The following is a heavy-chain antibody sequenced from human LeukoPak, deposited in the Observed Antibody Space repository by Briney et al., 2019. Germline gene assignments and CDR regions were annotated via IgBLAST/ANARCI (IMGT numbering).Heavy chain of an antibody. Sequence: SETLSLTCTVSGGSISSSSYYWGWIRQPPGKGLEWIGSIYYSGSTYYNPSLKSRVTISVDTSKNQFSLKLSSVTAADTAVYYCARESGYSYGYKAYYYYMDVWGKGTTVTVSS. V-gene: IGHV4-39*07. J-gene: IGHJ6*03. CDR2: IYYSGST. CDR3: ARESGYSYGYKAYYYYMDV. CDR1: GGSISSSSYY. D-gene: IGHD5-18*01.